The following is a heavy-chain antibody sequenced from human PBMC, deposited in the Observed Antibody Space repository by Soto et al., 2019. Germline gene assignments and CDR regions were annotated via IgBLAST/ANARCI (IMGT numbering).Heavy chain of an antibody. V-gene: IGHV3-7*01. CDR3: ARDVSYSSSSFDY. CDR1: GFTFSSYW. J-gene: IGHJ4*02. Sequence: GGSLRLSXAASGFTFSSYWMSWVRQAPGKGLEWVANIKQDGSEKYYVDSVKGRFTISRDNAKNSLYLQMNSLRAEDTAVYYCARDVSYSSSSFDYWGQGTLVTVSS. CDR2: IKQDGSEK. D-gene: IGHD6-6*01.